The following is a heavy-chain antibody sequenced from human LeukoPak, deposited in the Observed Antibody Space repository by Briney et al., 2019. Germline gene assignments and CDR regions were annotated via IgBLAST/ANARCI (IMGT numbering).Heavy chain of an antibody. D-gene: IGHD6-13*01. CDR2: IYYSGSN. V-gene: IGHV4-59*01. CDR1: GGSLSSYY. Sequence: SETLSLTCTVSGGSLSSYYLSWIRQPPGKGLEWIGYIYYSGSNNYNPSLKSRVTISVDTSKNQFSLKLSSVTAADTAVYYCARDRGSSSWLNDFDYRGHRALVTVA. CDR3: ARDRGSSSWLNDFDY. J-gene: IGHJ4*01.